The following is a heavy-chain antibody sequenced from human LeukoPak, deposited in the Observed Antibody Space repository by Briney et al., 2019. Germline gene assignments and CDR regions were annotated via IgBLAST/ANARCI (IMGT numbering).Heavy chain of an antibody. Sequence: GASVKVSCKASGYTFTGYYMHWVRQAPGQGLEWMGWINPNSGGTNYAQKFQGRVTMTRDTSISTAYMELSRLRSDDTAVYYCAMHWAYFDPRNDYGMDVWGQGTTVTVSS. CDR3: AMHWAYFDPRNDYGMDV. V-gene: IGHV1-2*02. CDR1: GYTFTGYY. CDR2: INPNSGGT. D-gene: IGHD3-9*01. J-gene: IGHJ6*02.